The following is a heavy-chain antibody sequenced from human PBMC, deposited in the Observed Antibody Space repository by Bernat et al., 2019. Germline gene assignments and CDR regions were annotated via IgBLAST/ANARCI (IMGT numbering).Heavy chain of an antibody. V-gene: IGHV3-23*01. CDR3: AKEGAAAQVEYFQS. CDR2: ISAGGTT. CDR1: GFTFSSYA. J-gene: IGHJ1*01. D-gene: IGHD2-15*01. Sequence: EVQLLESGGGLVQPGGSLRLSCAASGFTFSSYAMSWLRQAPGKWLHWVSSISAGGTTYYADSVKGRFTISRDNSKTTLYLQMNSLRAEDTAVYYCAKEGAAAQVEYFQSWGQGTLVIVSS.